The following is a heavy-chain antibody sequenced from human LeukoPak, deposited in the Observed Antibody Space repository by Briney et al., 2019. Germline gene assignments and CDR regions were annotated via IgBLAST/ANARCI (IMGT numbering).Heavy chain of an antibody. CDR2: IYHSGST. J-gene: IGHJ4*02. Sequence: SQTLSLTCTVSGGSISSGYYWGWIRQPPGKGLEWIGSIYHSGSTYYNPSLKSRVTISVDTSKNQFSLKLSSVTAADTAVYYCARDIYNGPKIDYWGQGTLVTVSS. D-gene: IGHD1-14*01. V-gene: IGHV4-38-2*02. CDR1: GGSISSGYY. CDR3: ARDIYNGPKIDY.